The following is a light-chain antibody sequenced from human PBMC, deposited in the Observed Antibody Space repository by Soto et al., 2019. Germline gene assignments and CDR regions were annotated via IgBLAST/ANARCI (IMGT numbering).Light chain of an antibody. Sequence: DIQMTQSPSSLSASIGDRVTSTCRASQNIGSFLNWYQQKPGEAPRLLVYSAFRIQSGVPSRFNASGSGTDFTLSIISLQPEDFSTHYCQQGSTTPITFGLGTRLDTK. J-gene: IGKJ5*01. CDR2: SAF. CDR1: QNIGSF. V-gene: IGKV1-39*01. CDR3: QQGSTTPIT.